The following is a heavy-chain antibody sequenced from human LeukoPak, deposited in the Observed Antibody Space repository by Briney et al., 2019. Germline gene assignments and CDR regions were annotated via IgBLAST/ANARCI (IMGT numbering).Heavy chain of an antibody. Sequence: PSETLSLTCTVSGGSISSGGYYWSWIRQHPGKGLEWIGYIYYSGSTYYNPSLKSRVTISVDTSKNQFSLKLSSVTAADTAVYYCARGRTHYYDSSGYFSFWAFDIWGQGTMVTVSS. CDR1: GGSISSGGYY. CDR2: IYYSGST. D-gene: IGHD3-22*01. J-gene: IGHJ3*02. V-gene: IGHV4-31*03. CDR3: ARGRTHYYDSSGYFSFWAFDI.